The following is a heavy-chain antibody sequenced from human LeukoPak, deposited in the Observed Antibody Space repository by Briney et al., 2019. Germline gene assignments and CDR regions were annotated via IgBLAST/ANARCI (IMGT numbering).Heavy chain of an antibody. V-gene: IGHV1-24*01. J-gene: IGHJ4*02. Sequence: GASVKVSCKVSGYTLTELSMHSVRQAPGKGLEWMGGFDPEDGETIYAQKSQGRVTMTEDTSTDTAYMELSSLRSEDTAVYYCATADGGGQAFDYWGQGTLVTVSS. CDR1: GYTLTELS. CDR3: ATADGGGQAFDY. D-gene: IGHD2-21*01. CDR2: FDPEDGET.